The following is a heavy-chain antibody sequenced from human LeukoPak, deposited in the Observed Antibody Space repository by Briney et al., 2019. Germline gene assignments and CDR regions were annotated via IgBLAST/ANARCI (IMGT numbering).Heavy chain of an antibody. CDR1: GFTFRNYV. Sequence: GGSLGLSCAASGFTFRNYVIHWVRQAPGKGLEWVAVTSSDLNVKLYADSVKGRFTIFRDNSRSTLCLQMNSLRPEDTAIYYCAREGYYGSGSPPSLYFDYWGQGTLVTVSS. V-gene: IGHV3-30-3*01. CDR2: TSSDLNVK. J-gene: IGHJ4*02. D-gene: IGHD3-10*01. CDR3: AREGYYGSGSPPSLYFDY.